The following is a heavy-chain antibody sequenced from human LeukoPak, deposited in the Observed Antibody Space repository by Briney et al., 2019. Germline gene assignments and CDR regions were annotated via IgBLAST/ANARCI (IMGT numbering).Heavy chain of an antibody. D-gene: IGHD6-13*01. Sequence: GGSLRLSCAASGFTFRTYAMSWVRQAPGKGLEWVSGISDSGDGTYYAESVKGRFTISRDNSKNTVFLQMNSLRADDTAKYYCAKDKAPGSWHTPSDFWGQGPLVTVPS. CDR1: GFTFRTYA. CDR3: AKDKAPGSWHTPSDF. V-gene: IGHV3-23*01. J-gene: IGHJ4*02. CDR2: ISDSGDGT.